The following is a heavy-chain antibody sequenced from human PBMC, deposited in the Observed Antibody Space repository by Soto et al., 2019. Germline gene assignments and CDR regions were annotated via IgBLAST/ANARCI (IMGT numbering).Heavy chain of an antibody. V-gene: IGHV4-59*01. CDR1: GGSISRYY. CDR2: IYYSGST. CDR3: ARDPGVGLDAFEI. D-gene: IGHD2-15*01. J-gene: IGHJ3*02. Sequence: SETLSLTCTVSGGSISRYYWSWIRQPPGKGLEWIGYIYYSGSTNYNPSLKSRVTISVDTSKNQFSLKLSSVTAADTAVYYCARDPGVGLDAFEIWGKGTMVTV.